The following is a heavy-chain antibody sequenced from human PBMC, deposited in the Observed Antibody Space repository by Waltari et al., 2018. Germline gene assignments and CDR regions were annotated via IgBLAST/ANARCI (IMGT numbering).Heavy chain of an antibody. CDR1: GGSFSGYY. CDR3: ARKVSVVVPAKGAFDI. J-gene: IGHJ3*02. V-gene: IGHV4-34*01. CDR2: INHSGST. Sequence: QVQLQQWGAGLLKPSETLSLTCAVYGGSFSGYYWSWIRQPPGKGLEWIGEINHSGSTNYNPSLKSRVTISVDTSKNQFCLKLSSVTAADTAVYYCARKVSVVVPAKGAFDIWGQGTMVTVSS. D-gene: IGHD2-2*01.